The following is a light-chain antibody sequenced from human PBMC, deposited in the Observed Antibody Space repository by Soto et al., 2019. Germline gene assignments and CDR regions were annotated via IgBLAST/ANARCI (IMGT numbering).Light chain of an antibody. CDR1: QSINTY. CDR3: QQSFDGPRT. V-gene: IGKV1-39*01. CDR2: AAS. J-gene: IGKJ1*01. Sequence: DIHITQTPSSLSASVGDRVTITCRASQSINTYLNWYQQKPGKAPNLVIYAASSLHSGVPSRFSGGGSGTDFTLTISSLQPEDSATYYCQQSFDGPRTFGQGTKVEIK.